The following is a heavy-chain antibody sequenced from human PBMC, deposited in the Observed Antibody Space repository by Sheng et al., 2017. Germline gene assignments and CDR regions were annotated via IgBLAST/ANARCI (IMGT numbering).Heavy chain of an antibody. D-gene: IGHD1-26*01. V-gene: IGHV1-69*13. Sequence: QVQLVQSGAEVKKPGSSVKVSCRASVGTFSSNGISWVRQAPGQGLEWMGGIIPIFGTANYAQKFQGRVTNTADESTSTAYMELSSLRSDDTAVYYCARDRGAKDAFDIWAKGQWSPSLQ. J-gene: IGHJ3*02. CDR1: VGTFSSNG. CDR2: IIPIFGTA. CDR3: ARDRGAKDAFDI.